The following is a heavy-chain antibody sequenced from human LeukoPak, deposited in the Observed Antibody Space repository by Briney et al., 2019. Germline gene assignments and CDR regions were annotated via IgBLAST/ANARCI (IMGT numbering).Heavy chain of an antibody. CDR3: ATIKRGDIFGFFDF. CDR2: LRDTGGT. D-gene: IGHD5-18*01. CDR1: GGSISSHY. Sequence: NTSETLSLTCTVSGGSISSHYWGWIRQPPGKGLEWIAYLRDTGGTKANPSLESRVALSADTSKNQFSLRLTSVTAADTAIYYCATIKRGDIFGFFDFWGQGILVTVSS. V-gene: IGHV4-59*11. J-gene: IGHJ4*02.